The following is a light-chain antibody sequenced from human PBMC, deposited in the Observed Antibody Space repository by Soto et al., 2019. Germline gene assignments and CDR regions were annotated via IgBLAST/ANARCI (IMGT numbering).Light chain of an antibody. J-gene: IGKJ5*01. CDR1: QGVSTY. CDR2: DAS. Sequence: EIVLTQSPATLSLSPGERATLSCRASQGVSTYLAWYQHKPGPAPRLLIYDASNRATGIPARFSGSGPGTDFTLTISSLESEDFAVYYCQKYGDSSITFGQGTRLEI. V-gene: IGKV3D-11*01. CDR3: QKYGDSSIT.